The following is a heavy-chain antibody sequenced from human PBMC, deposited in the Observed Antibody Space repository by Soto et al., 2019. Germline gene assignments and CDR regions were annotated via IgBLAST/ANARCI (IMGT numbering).Heavy chain of an antibody. D-gene: IGHD3-10*01. CDR2: IKSKTDGGTT. CDR3: TTFRNLWFGELRDY. CDR1: GFTFSNAW. V-gene: IGHV3-15*01. J-gene: IGHJ4*02. Sequence: ESGGGLVKPGGSLRLSCAASGFTFSNAWMSWVRQAPGKGLEWVGRIKSKTDGGTTDYAAPVKGRFTISRDDSKNTLYLQMNSLKTEDTAVYYCTTFRNLWFGELRDYWGQGTLVTVSS.